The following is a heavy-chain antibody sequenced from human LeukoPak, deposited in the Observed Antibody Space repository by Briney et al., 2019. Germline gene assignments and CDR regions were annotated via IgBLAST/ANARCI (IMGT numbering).Heavy chain of an antibody. CDR1: GFTFNNYA. CDR3: VQSGSLYFPYDY. V-gene: IGHV3-23*01. CDR2: ISDDVATT. D-gene: IGHD2-15*01. J-gene: IGHJ4*02. Sequence: GGSLRLSCVASGFTFNNYAMHWVRQAPGKGPEWVSSISDDVATTYYADSVKGRLTTSRDKSKNTLYLQMNSLRADDTAVYYCVQSGSLYFPYDYWGQGALVIVSP.